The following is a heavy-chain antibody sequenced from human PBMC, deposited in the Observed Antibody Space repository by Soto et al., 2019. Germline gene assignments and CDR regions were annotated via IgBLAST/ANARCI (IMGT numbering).Heavy chain of an antibody. CDR2: ISAYNGNT. V-gene: IGHV1-18*01. D-gene: IGHD5-12*01. Sequence: QVQLVQSGAEVKKPGASVKVSCKASGYTFTSYGISWVRQAPGQGLEWMGWISAYNGNTNYAQKLQGRVTMTTDTSXSXXDMELRSLRSDDTAVYYCARNSGYGMYYYYYGMDVWGQGTTVTVSS. J-gene: IGHJ6*02. CDR3: ARNSGYGMYYYYYGMDV. CDR1: GYTFTSYG.